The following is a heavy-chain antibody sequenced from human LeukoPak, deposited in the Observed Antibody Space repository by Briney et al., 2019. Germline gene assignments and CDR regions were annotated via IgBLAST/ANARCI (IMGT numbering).Heavy chain of an antibody. CDR2: ISYDGSNK. J-gene: IGHJ4*02. CDR1: GFTFSRYG. CDR3: AKGPPELTVAATPYFDY. V-gene: IGHV3-30*18. D-gene: IGHD2-15*01. Sequence: GSLRLSCAASGFTFSRYGMHWVRQAPGKGLEWVAVISYDGSNKYYADSVKGRFTISRDNSKNTLYLQMYSLRAEDTAVYYCAKGPPELTVAATPYFDYWGQGTLVTVSS.